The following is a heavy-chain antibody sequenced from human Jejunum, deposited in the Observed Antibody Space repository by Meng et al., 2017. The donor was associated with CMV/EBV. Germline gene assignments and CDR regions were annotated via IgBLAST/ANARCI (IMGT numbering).Heavy chain of an antibody. CDR1: SRGGGV. CDR2: NYWNDDK. CDR3: ARVVGYGGHLDGFDP. V-gene: IGHV2-5*01. Sequence: SRGGGVGCWSRQPPGRVLEFLTINYWNDDKRYRQSLRSRLTITKDTSKNQVVLKMTNMDPVDTATYYCARVVGYGGHLDGFDPWGQGTLATVSS. D-gene: IGHD4-23*01. J-gene: IGHJ5*02.